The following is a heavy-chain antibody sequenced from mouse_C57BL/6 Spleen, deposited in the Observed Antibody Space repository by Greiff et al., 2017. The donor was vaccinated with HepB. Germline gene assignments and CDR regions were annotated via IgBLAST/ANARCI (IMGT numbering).Heavy chain of an antibody. V-gene: IGHV1-80*01. D-gene: IGHD1-1*01. J-gene: IGHJ3*01. Sequence: QVHVKQSGAELVKPGASVKISCKASGYAFSSYWMNWVKQRPGKGLEWIGQIYPGDGDTNYNGKFKGKATLTADKSSSTAYMQLSSLTSEDSAVYFCARGDYGSSLAWFAYWGQGTLVTVSA. CDR1: GYAFSSYW. CDR3: ARGDYGSSLAWFAY. CDR2: IYPGDGDT.